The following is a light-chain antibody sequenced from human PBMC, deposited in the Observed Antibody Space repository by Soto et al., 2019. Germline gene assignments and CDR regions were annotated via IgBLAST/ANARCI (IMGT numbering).Light chain of an antibody. CDR2: DAS. CDR1: QSVSSY. CDR3: QQRSNWPIT. J-gene: IGKJ5*01. Sequence: EIELTQSPATLSLSPGERATLSCRASQSVSSYLAWYQQKPGQAPRLLIYDASDRATGIPARFSGSGPGTDFTLTISSLEPEDFPVYYCQQRSNWPITFGQGTRLEIK. V-gene: IGKV3D-11*02.